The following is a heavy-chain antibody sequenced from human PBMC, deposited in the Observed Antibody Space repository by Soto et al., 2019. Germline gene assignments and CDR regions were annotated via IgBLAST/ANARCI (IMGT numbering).Heavy chain of an antibody. J-gene: IGHJ4*02. CDR3: SRWLMQLWYPLEY. Sequence: PSETLSLTCTVSGRSIISYYWSWIRQPPGKGLEWIWCIYYSGSTNYNPSLKSRITISVYTANNQFSLKLSSVTAPDRTVYYCSRWLMQLWYPLEYCGKGTQVTVSS. CDR1: GRSIISYY. CDR2: IYYSGST. V-gene: IGHV4-59*01. D-gene: IGHD5-18*01.